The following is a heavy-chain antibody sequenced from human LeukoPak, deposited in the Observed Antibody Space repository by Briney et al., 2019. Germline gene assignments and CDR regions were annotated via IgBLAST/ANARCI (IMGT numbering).Heavy chain of an antibody. CDR1: GYTLTELS. V-gene: IGHV1-24*01. Sequence: ASVKVSCKVSGYTLTELSMHWVRQAPGKGLEWMGGFDPEDGETIYAQKFQGRVTMTEDTSTDTAYMELSSLRSKDTAVYYCATRFGVVTLPPDAFDIWGQGTMVTVSS. D-gene: IGHD3-3*01. CDR2: FDPEDGET. CDR3: ATRFGVVTLPPDAFDI. J-gene: IGHJ3*02.